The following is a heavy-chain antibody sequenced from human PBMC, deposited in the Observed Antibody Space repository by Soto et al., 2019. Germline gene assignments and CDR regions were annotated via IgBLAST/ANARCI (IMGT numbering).Heavy chain of an antibody. J-gene: IGHJ6*02. CDR3: ASGAVVTLGYYYGMDV. Sequence: ASVKVSCKASGYTFTSYYMHWVRQAPGQGLEWMGIINPSGGSTSYAQKFQGRVTMTRDTSTSTVYMELSSLRSEDTAVYYCASGAVVTLGYYYGMDVWGQGTTVTVSS. CDR2: INPSGGST. CDR1: GYTFTSYY. D-gene: IGHD2-21*02. V-gene: IGHV1-46*01.